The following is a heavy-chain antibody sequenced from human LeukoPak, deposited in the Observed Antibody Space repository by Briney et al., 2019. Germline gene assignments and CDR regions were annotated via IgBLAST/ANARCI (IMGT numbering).Heavy chain of an antibody. Sequence: GGSLRLSCAASGFTFSTYWMHWVRQAPGKGLVWVSRINSGGSSTSYADSVKGRFTISRDNAKNTLYLQMNSLIAEDTAVYYCARAFIAAAGTDYWGQGTLVTVSS. CDR3: ARAFIAAAGTDY. V-gene: IGHV3-74*01. CDR2: INSGGSST. CDR1: GFTFSTYW. J-gene: IGHJ4*02. D-gene: IGHD6-13*01.